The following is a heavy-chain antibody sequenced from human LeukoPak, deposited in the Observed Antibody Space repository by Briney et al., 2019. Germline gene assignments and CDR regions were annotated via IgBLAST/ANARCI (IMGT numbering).Heavy chain of an antibody. CDR2: INHSGST. CDR3: ARGGGTYYFDY. D-gene: IGHD1-1*01. Sequence: SETLSLTCAVYGGSFSGYYWSWIRQPPGKGLEWIGEINHSGSTNYKPSLKSRVTISVDTSKNQFSLKLSSVTAADTAVYYCARGGGTYYFDYWGQGTLVTVSS. V-gene: IGHV4-34*01. J-gene: IGHJ4*02. CDR1: GGSFSGYY.